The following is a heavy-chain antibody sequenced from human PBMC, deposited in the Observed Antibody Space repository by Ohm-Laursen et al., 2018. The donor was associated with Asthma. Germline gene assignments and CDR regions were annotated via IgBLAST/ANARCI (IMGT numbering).Heavy chain of an antibody. CDR1: GYTFSRYS. Sequence: GSLRLSCTASGYTFSRYSIHWVRQIPGKGLEWVASISTTSSFIYYADSVRGRFTTSRDNARNSVYLQMNSLRAEDTALYYWARIGPEWELPGREYSLHHWGEGTLVTVSS. CDR2: ISTTSSFI. V-gene: IGHV3-21*01. CDR3: ARIGPEWELPGREYSLHH. J-gene: IGHJ1*01. D-gene: IGHD1-26*01.